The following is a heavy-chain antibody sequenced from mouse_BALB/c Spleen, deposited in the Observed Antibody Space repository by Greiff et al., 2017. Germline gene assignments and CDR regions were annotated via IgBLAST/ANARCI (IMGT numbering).Heavy chain of an antibody. D-gene: IGHD1-1*01. CDR2: IDPSDSYT. CDR3: TRGDYGSFAY. CDR1: GYTFTSYW. J-gene: IGHJ3*01. Sequence: QVQLQQPGAELVKPGASVKMSCKASGYTFTSYWMHWVKQRPGQGLEWIGVIDPSDSYTSYNQKFKGKATLTVDTSSSTAYMQLSSLTSEDSAVYYCTRGDYGSFAYWGQGTLVTVSA. V-gene: IGHV1S127*01.